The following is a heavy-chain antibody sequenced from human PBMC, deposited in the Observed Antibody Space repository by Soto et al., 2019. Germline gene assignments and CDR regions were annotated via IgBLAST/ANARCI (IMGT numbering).Heavy chain of an antibody. V-gene: IGHV1-2*02. J-gene: IGHJ4*02. D-gene: IGHD3-22*01. CDR3: ARDYYDSSEYVFYFDY. CDR2: INPNSGGT. Sequence: ASVKVSCKASGCIFTGYYMHWVRQAPGQGLEWMGWINPNSGGTNYAQKFQGRVTMTRDTSISTAYMELSRLRSDDTAVYYCARDYYDSSEYVFYFDYWGQGTLVTVSS. CDR1: GCIFTGYY.